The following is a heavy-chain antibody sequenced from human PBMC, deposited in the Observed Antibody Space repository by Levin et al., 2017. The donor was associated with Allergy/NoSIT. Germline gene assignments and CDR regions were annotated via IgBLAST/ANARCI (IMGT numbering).Heavy chain of an antibody. CDR2: ISGNGANT. V-gene: IGHV3-23*01. J-gene: IGHJ4*02. CDR3: AKDDGGWFASDY. CDR1: GFTFNIYA. Sequence: GESLKISCAASGFTFNIYAMTWVRQAPGKGLEWVSSISGNGANTYYADSVKGRFTISRDNSKNTLYLQMNSLGAEDTAVYYCAKDDGGWFASDYWGQGTLVTVSS. D-gene: IGHD6-19*01.